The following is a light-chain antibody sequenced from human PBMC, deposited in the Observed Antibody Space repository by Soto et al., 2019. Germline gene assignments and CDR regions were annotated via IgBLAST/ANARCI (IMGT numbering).Light chain of an antibody. CDR3: QQYNGWPRT. J-gene: IGKJ1*01. V-gene: IGKV3-15*01. CDR2: GAS. CDR1: QSVGSK. Sequence: EIVMTQSPATLSVSPGERATLSCRASQSVGSKLAWYQQKPGQAPRLLIYGASTRATGIPARFSGSGSGTEFTLTISSLQSEDFAVYYCQQYNGWPRTFGQGTKVDIK.